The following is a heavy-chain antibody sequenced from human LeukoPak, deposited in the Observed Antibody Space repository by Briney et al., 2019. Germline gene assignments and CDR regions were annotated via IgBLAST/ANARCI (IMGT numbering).Heavy chain of an antibody. J-gene: IGHJ5*02. CDR1: GGSISSYY. D-gene: IGHD3-16*02. V-gene: IGHV4-59*08. Sequence: PSETLSLTCTVSGGSISSYYWSWIRQPPGKGLEWIGYIYYSGSTNYNPSLKSRVTMSVDTSKNQFSLKLSSVTAADTAVYYCARQIMITFGGVIVIGDNWFDPWGQGTLVTVSS. CDR3: ARQIMITFGGVIVIGDNWFDP. CDR2: IYYSGST.